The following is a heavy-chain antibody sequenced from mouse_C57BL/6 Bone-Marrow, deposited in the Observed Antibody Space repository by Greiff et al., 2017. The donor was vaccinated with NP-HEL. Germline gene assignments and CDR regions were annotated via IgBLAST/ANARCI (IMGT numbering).Heavy chain of an antibody. CDR3: ARHGENYFDY. Sequence: EVKLQESGGGLVQPGGSLKLSCAASGFTFSDYYMYWVRQTPEKRLEWVAYISNGGGSTYYPDTVKGRFTISRDNAKNTLYLQMSRLKSEDTAMYYCARHGENYFDYWGQGTTLTVSS. J-gene: IGHJ2*01. CDR1: GFTFSDYY. CDR2: ISNGGGST. V-gene: IGHV5-12*01.